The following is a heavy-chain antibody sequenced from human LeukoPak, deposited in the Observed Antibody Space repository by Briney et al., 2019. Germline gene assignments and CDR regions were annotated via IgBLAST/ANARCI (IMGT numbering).Heavy chain of an antibody. V-gene: IGHV4-30-4*08. D-gene: IGHD3-10*01. CDR3: ARGRSIGFGEFSDY. Sequence: SQTLSFTCTVSGGSISSGGSYYWSWIRQPPGKGLEWIGYIYYSGNTYYNPSLESRLTISLDTSKNQFSLKLNSVTAADTAVYFCARGRSIGFGEFSDYWGQGTLVTVSS. CDR1: GGSISSGGSYY. CDR2: IYYSGNT. J-gene: IGHJ4*02.